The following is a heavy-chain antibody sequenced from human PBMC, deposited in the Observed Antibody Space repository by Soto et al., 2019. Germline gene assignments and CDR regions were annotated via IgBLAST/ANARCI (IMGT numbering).Heavy chain of an antibody. V-gene: IGHV4-59*08. CDR3: ARLLRGWDHRMAYFDY. J-gene: IGHJ4*02. D-gene: IGHD1-26*01. CDR2: ISDSGRT. CDR1: GASITTFY. Sequence: QVQLQESGPGLMKPSETLSLTCAVSGASITTFYWSWIRQPPGRGLEWIGYISDSGRTDYIPSLKSRVTISVDTSKNQFSLKVSSVTAADTSVYYCARLLRGWDHRMAYFDYWGQGTLVTVSS.